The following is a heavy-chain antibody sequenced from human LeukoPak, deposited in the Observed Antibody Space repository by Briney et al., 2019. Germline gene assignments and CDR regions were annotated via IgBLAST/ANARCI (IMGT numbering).Heavy chain of an antibody. V-gene: IGHV2-5*01. CDR2: IYWHDNQ. D-gene: IGHD5-18*01. Sequence: SGPTLVKPTQTRTLTCTFSGLSLSTSGVGVAWIRRSPGNALERLALIYWHDNQHYRPSLKSRLTITKDTSQHQVVLTMTNMDPVDHATYYCAHTPSVSRADVETAMVIHWFDPWGKGTLVTVSS. CDR3: AHTPSVSRADVETAMVIHWFDP. CDR1: GLSLSTSGVG. J-gene: IGHJ5*02.